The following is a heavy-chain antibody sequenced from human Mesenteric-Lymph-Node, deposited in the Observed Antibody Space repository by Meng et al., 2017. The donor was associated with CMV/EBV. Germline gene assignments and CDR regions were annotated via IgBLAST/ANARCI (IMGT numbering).Heavy chain of an antibody. D-gene: IGHD4-17*01. CDR3: ARAVRHGDFLPRPVDE. J-gene: IGHJ4*02. CDR2: IFYTGST. V-gene: IGHV4-31*02. CDR1: SITRGTFY. Sequence: SITRGTFYWGWVRQRPGEGLEWIGYIFYTGSTYYNPSLKSRVTVSVDTSENHFSLKLNSVTVADTAVYYCARAVRHGDFLPRPVDEWGQGTLVTVSS.